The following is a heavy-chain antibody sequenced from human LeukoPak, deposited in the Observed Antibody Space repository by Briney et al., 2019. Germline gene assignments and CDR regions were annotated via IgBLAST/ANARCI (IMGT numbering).Heavy chain of an antibody. CDR2: ISSTGNTI. Sequence: PGGSLRLSCAATGFTFSDYYMSWIRQAPGKGLEWVAYISSTGNTIFYADSVKGRFTISRDHAKNSLYLQLNSLRAEDTAVYYCAKGGIRYGYWFDHWGQGTLVTVSS. V-gene: IGHV3-11*01. J-gene: IGHJ5*02. D-gene: IGHD3-10*01. CDR3: AKGGIRYGYWFDH. CDR1: GFTFSDYY.